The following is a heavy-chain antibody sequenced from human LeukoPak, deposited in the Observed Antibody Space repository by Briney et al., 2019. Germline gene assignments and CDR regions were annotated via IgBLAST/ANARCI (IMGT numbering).Heavy chain of an antibody. J-gene: IGHJ4*02. CDR1: GFMLSSYA. CDR3: AKDLHGEVPDYFDS. CDR2: ISGSGDTT. D-gene: IGHD3-3*01. Sequence: GGSLRLSCAASGFMLSSYAMGWVRQAPGMGLEWVSGISGSGDTTYYADSVKGRFSISRDNYRNTVYLQVNNLRAEDTAVYYCAKDLHGEVPDYFDSWGQGTLVTVSS. V-gene: IGHV3-23*01.